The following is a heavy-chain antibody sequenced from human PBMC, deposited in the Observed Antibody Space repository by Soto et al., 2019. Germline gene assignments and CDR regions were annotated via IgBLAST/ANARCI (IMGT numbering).Heavy chain of an antibody. J-gene: IGHJ6*02. CDR3: ARDVLYCSGGSCYVYYGMDV. D-gene: IGHD2-15*01. Sequence: PGGSLRLSCAASGFTFSTYSMNWFRQAPGKGLEWVSYISSSSSTIFYTDSVKGRFTVSRDNAKNTLYLQMNSLRAEDTAVYYCARDVLYCSGGSCYVYYGMDVWGQGTTVTVSS. V-gene: IGHV3-48*01. CDR2: ISSSSSTI. CDR1: GFTFSTYS.